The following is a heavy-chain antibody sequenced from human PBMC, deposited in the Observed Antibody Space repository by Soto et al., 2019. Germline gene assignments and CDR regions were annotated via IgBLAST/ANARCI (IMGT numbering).Heavy chain of an antibody. CDR1: GGSCSGYY. Sequence: SETLSLTCAVYGGSCSGYYRSWIRQPPGKELEWIGEINHSGSTNYNPSPKTRVTTSVDTSKNQFSLKLSSGTAGDTAVSYCARGGTGTVTTRVPYDMDVRGKGTTVT. CDR2: INHSGST. D-gene: IGHD4-17*01. J-gene: IGHJ6*03. CDR3: ARGGTGTVTTRVPYDMDV. V-gene: IGHV4-34*01.